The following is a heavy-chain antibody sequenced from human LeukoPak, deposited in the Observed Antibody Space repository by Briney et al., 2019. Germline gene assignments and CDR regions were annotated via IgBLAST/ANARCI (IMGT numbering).Heavy chain of an antibody. D-gene: IGHD1-1*01. Sequence: SETLSLTCTVVSGGSISSSSYYRGWIRQPPGKGLEWIGSFYYSGSTYYNPSLKSRVTISADTSKNQFSLKLSSVTAADTAVYYCARLWRAAIDYGGQGILVTASS. CDR1: GGSISSSSYY. CDR2: FYYSGST. V-gene: IGHV4-39*01. CDR3: ARLWRAAIDY. J-gene: IGHJ4*02.